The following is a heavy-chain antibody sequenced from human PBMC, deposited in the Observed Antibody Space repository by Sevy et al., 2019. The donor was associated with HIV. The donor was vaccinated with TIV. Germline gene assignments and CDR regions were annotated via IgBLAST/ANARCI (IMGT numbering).Heavy chain of an antibody. CDR1: GFTFSSYA. Sequence: GGSLRLSCAASGFTFSSYAMSWVRQAPGKGLEWVSAISGSGGSTYYAGSVKGRFTISRDNSKNTLYLQMNSLRAEDTAVYYCATSLVVPAAIPVGYYYYGMDVWGQGTTVTVSS. CDR3: ATSLVVPAAIPVGYYYYGMDV. CDR2: ISGSGGST. D-gene: IGHD2-2*02. J-gene: IGHJ6*02. V-gene: IGHV3-23*01.